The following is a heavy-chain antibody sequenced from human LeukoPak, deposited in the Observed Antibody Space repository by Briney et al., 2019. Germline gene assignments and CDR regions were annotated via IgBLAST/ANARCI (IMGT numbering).Heavy chain of an antibody. CDR2: ISYDGSNK. Sequence: PGGSLRLSCAASGFTFSSYAMHWVRQAPGKELEWVAVISYDGSNKYYADSVKGRFTISRDNSKNTLYLQMNSLRAEDTAVYYCAGARRPQESGSCPRSWGQGTLVTVSS. J-gene: IGHJ5*02. CDR1: GFTFSSYA. D-gene: IGHD2-15*01. CDR3: AGARRPQESGSCPRS. V-gene: IGHV3-30*04.